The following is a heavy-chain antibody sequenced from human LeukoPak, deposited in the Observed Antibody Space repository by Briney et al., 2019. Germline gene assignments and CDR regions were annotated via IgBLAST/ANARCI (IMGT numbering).Heavy chain of an antibody. CDR2: ISGSGGST. J-gene: IGHJ5*02. CDR3: ARSTTVTAFDP. V-gene: IGHV3-23*01. Sequence: QPGGSLRLSCAASGFTFSSYAMNWVRQAPGKGLEWVSVISGSGGSTYYADSVKGRFIISRDNSKNTLYLQMNSLRAEDTAVYYCARSTTVTAFDPWGQGTLVTVSS. D-gene: IGHD4-11*01. CDR1: GFTFSSYA.